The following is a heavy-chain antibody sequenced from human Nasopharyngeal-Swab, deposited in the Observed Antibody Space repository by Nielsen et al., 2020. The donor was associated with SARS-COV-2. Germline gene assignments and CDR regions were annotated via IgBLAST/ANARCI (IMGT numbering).Heavy chain of an antibody. CDR2: ISYDGSNK. Sequence: GGSLRLSCAASGFTFSSYAMSRVRQAPGKGLEWVAVISYDGSNKYYADSVKGRFTISRDNSKNTLYLQMNSLRAEDTAVYYCARDPSSSWLYDAFDIWGQGTMVTVSS. CDR3: ARDPSSSWLYDAFDI. V-gene: IGHV3-30-3*01. J-gene: IGHJ3*02. D-gene: IGHD6-13*01. CDR1: GFTFSSYA.